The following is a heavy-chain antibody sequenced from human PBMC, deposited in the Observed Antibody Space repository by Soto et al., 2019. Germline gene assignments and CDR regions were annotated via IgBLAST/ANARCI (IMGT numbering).Heavy chain of an antibody. D-gene: IGHD3-16*01. CDR1: GFVFGGFG. Sequence: QVELVESGGGVVRPGKSLTVSCTGSGFVFGGFGMHWVRQTPGKGLEWLGMASYDGTYKYFADSVKGRFTISRDNGMNTVDLQMDNLKLDATALFFWARGGDVLDYWGRGTLVTVSS. CDR2: ASYDGTYK. V-gene: IGHV3-30*03. CDR3: ARGGDVLDY. J-gene: IGHJ4*02.